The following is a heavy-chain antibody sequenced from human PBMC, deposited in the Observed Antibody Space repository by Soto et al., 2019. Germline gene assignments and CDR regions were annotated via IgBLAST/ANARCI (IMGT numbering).Heavy chain of an antibody. V-gene: IGHV3-30*03. CDR1: GFAFSRFG. CDR2: ITVNGSKE. Sequence: VQMVESGGGVVQLGGSLRLSCAGSGFAFSRFGMHWVRQAPGKGLEWVACITVNGSKEYYVDSVKGRFAISRNNSMNTLYLQMSSLGPEDTGVYYCATDPGAFAGAMRDWGRGTLVTVSS. CDR3: ATDPGAFAGAMRD. J-gene: IGHJ4*02. D-gene: IGHD3-16*01.